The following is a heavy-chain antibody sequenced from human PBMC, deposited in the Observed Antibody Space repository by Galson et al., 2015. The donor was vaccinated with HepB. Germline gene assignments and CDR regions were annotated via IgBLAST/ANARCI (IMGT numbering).Heavy chain of an antibody. CDR1: GFTFSDYY. V-gene: IGHV3-33*08. Sequence: SLRLSCAASGFTFSDYYMSWIRQAPGKGLEWVAVIWYDGSNKYYADSVKGRFTISRDNSKNTLYLQMNSLRAEDTAVYYCAREHGESPPDYWGQGTLVTVSS. CDR3: AREHGESPPDY. D-gene: IGHD4-17*01. J-gene: IGHJ4*02. CDR2: IWYDGSNK.